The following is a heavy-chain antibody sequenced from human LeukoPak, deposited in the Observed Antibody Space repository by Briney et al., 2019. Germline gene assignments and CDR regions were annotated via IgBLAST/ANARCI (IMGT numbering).Heavy chain of an antibody. CDR3: ARAQKYYYDSSGYYKSYFDY. V-gene: IGHV1-2*02. D-gene: IGHD3-22*01. CDR2: INPNSGGT. Sequence: ASVKVSCKASGYTFTGYYMHWVRQAPGQGLEWMGWINPNSGGTNYAQKFQGRVTMTRDTSISTAYMELRRLRSDDTAVYYCARAQKYYYDSSGYYKSYFDYWGRGTLVTVSS. CDR1: GYTFTGYY. J-gene: IGHJ4*02.